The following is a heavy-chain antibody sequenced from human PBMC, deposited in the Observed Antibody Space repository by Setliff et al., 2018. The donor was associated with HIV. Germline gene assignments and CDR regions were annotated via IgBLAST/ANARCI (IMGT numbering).Heavy chain of an antibody. CDR1: GLTFSNCG. CDR3: AREREYYDSSGSYYFDY. CDR2: IRSDGSNK. J-gene: IGHJ4*02. Sequence: PGGSLRLSCATSGLTFSNCGMNWVRQAPGKGLEWVASIRSDGSNKYHADSVTGRFTISRDESKNTLYLQMNSLRAEDTAVYYCAREREYYDSSGSYYFDYGGQGTLVTVSS. V-gene: IGHV3-30*02. D-gene: IGHD3-22*01.